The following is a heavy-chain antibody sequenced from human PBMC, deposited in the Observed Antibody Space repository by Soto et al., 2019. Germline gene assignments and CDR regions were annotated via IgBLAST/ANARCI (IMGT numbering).Heavy chain of an antibody. Sequence: QMQLVQSGAEVKKPGSSVKVSCKASGGTLSSFINYPINWVRQAPGQGLEWMGGIVPNVGTVNYAQKFQGRVTITAHKSTGTAYMELSCLRSEDTALYYCARRDTSGFLRYFDNWGQGTLVTVSS. CDR1: GGTLSSFINYP. V-gene: IGHV1-69*06. D-gene: IGHD3-3*01. CDR2: IVPNVGTV. CDR3: ARRDTSGFLRYFDN. J-gene: IGHJ4*02.